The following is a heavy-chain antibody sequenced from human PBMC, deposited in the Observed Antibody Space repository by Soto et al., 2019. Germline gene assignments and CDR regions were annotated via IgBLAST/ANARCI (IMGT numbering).Heavy chain of an antibody. J-gene: IGHJ6*03. Sequence: SLRLSCAASGFTFSSYGMHWVRQAPGKGLEWVAVISYDGSNKYYADSVKGRFTISRDNSENTLYLQMGSLRAEDMALYYCARRGYGSRWPNVYMDVWGKGTTVTVSS. CDR1: GFTFSSYG. D-gene: IGHD6-13*01. CDR3: ARRGYGSRWPNVYMDV. V-gene: IGHV3-30*03. CDR2: ISYDGSNK.